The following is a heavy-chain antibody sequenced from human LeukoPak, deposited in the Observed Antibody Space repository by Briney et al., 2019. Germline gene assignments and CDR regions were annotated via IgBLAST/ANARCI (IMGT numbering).Heavy chain of an antibody. CDR2: INPNSGGT. J-gene: IGHJ6*02. V-gene: IGHV1-2*02. CDR3: ARVGRYCSGGSCDYYYYGMDV. CDR1: GYTFTGYY. Sequence: ASVKVSCKASGYTFTGYYMHWVRQAPGQGLEWMGWINPNSGGTNYAQKFQGRVTVTRDTSISTAYMELSRLRSDDTAVYYCARVGRYCSGGSCDYYYYGMDVWGQGTTVTVSS. D-gene: IGHD2-15*01.